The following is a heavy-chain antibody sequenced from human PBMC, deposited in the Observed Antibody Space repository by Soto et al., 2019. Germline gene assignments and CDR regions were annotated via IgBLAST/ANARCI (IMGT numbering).Heavy chain of an antibody. Sequence: SSETLSLTCTVSGGSISNYFCNWIPQPAGKGLEWIGRIDNSGSTNYNPSLKSRITMSADTSRNQFSMKLNSVTAADTAVYYSARGGHDFWSGPFDYWGQGALVTVSA. CDR3: ARGGHDFWSGPFDY. D-gene: IGHD3-3*01. J-gene: IGHJ4*02. CDR2: IDNSGST. V-gene: IGHV4-4*07. CDR1: GGSISNYF.